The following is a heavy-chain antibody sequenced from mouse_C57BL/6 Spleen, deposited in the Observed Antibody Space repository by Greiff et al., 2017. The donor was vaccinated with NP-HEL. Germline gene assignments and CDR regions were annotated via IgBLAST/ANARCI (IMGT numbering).Heavy chain of an antibody. CDR1: GYTFTSYW. D-gene: IGHD2-2*01. V-gene: IGHV1-61*01. J-gene: IGHJ2*01. CDR3: ASTMVTTGGGYFDY. CDR2: IYPSDSET. Sequence: QVQLQQSGAELVRPGSSVKLSCKASGYTFTSYWMDWVKQRPGQGLEWIGNIYPSDSETHYNQKFKDKATLAVDKSSSTAYMQLSSLTSEDSAVYYCASTMVTTGGGYFDYWGQGTTLTVSS.